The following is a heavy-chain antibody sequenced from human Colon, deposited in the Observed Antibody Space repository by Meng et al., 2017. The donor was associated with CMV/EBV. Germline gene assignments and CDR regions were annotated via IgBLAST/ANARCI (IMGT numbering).Heavy chain of an antibody. J-gene: IGHJ4*01. CDR3: ARATKSSCWEVLNY. V-gene: IGHV4-34*01. D-gene: IGHD2-2*01. CDR2: SYYTGST. CDR1: GESFSGYY. Sequence: QAHLQWGDAGLLQASESPSLTCAVYGESFSGYYWTWIRQPPGRGLEWIGESYYTGSTNYSPSLKSRVTISLDTSKNQFSLKLNSVTAADTAVYYCARATKSSCWEVLNYWGHGTLVTVSS.